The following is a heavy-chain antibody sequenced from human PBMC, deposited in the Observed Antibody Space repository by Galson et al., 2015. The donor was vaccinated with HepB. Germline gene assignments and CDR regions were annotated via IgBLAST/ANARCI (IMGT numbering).Heavy chain of an antibody. Sequence: QSGAEVKKPGESLKISCKASGYTFTIYWIGWVRQMPGKGLEWMGLVYPRDSDTTYSPSFQGQVSISADKSTNTAYLQWDDLKASDTAIYYCVGRRRDDPNTNLDYWGQGTQVTVSS. CDR3: VGRRRDDPNTNLDY. D-gene: IGHD5-24*01. J-gene: IGHJ4*02. CDR2: VYPRDSDT. V-gene: IGHV5-51*01. CDR1: GYTFTIYW.